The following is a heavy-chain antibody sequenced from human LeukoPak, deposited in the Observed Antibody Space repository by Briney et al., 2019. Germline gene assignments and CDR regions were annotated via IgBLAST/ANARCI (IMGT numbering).Heavy chain of an antibody. V-gene: IGHV3-48*03. CDR3: GASRQYVGAFDI. CDR1: GFTFSSYE. CDR2: ISSSSSTI. Sequence: GGPLRLSCAASGFTFSSYELYWVRQAPGKGLEWMSYISSSSSTIKYADSVRGRFTISRADARESLFLQMTSLRAEGTAIYYCGASRQYVGAFDIWGQGTLVTVSS. J-gene: IGHJ3*02. D-gene: IGHD3-16*01.